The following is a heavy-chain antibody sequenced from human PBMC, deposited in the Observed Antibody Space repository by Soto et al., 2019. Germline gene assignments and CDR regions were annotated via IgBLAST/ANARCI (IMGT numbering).Heavy chain of an antibody. J-gene: IGHJ4*02. CDR1: GDSISSDNW. CDR2: IYRSGST. Sequence: SETLSLTCAVSGDSISSDNWWSWVRQPPGKGLEWIAEIYRSGSTNYNPSLKSRVTMSLDKSKNQFSLKLTSVTAADTAVYYCARDFYYDSSGSHYADYWGQGTLVTVSS. D-gene: IGHD3-22*01. CDR3: ARDFYYDSSGSHYADY. V-gene: IGHV4-4*02.